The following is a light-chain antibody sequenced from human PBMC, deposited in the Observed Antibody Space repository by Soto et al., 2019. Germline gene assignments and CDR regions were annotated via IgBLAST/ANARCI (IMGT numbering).Light chain of an antibody. CDR3: QQFYISPSRT. J-gene: IGKJ5*01. CDR2: DAS. CDR1: QRISTY. V-gene: IGKV1-9*01. Sequence: DIQLTQSPSFLSASVGDSVTITCRASQRISTYLAWYQQKPGKAPKLLIYDASTLQSGVPSRFSSSGSGTEFTLTISSLQPEDYATYYFQQFYISPSRTFGQGTRLETK.